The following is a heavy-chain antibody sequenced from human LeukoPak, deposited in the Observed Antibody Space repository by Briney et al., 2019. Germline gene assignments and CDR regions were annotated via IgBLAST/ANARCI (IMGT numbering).Heavy chain of an antibody. J-gene: IGHJ4*02. Sequence: GGSLRLSCVASGFTFSDYYMSWIRQAPGKGLEWVSYISSSSSYTNYADSVKGRFTISRDNAKNSLYLQMNSLRAEDTAVYYCARVWFGELLNSWGQGTLVTVSS. D-gene: IGHD3-10*01. V-gene: IGHV3-11*05. CDR2: ISSSSSYT. CDR1: GFTFSDYY. CDR3: ARVWFGELLNS.